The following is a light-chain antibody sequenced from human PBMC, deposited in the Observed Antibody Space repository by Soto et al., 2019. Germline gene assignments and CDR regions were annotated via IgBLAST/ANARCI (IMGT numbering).Light chain of an antibody. CDR3: QQYNSYPIT. Sequence: DIQMTQSPSTLSASVGDRVTITCRASQSISSWLAWYQQKPGKAPNLLIYRASSLESGVPSRFRGGGSGTEFTLTISSLQPDDFAAYYCQQYNSYPITFGQGTRLEIK. CDR1: QSISSW. J-gene: IGKJ5*01. CDR2: RAS. V-gene: IGKV1-5*03.